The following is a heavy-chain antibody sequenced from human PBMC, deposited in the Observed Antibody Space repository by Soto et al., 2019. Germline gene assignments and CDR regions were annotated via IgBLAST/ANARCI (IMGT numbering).Heavy chain of an antibody. Sequence: VKVSCKTSGFTFSKSSVQWMRQARGQRLEWIGWVVVGSDNTRYAQNFQDRVTISVDTSKNQFSLKLSSVTAADTAVYYCARSTYDGDSVVFDYWGQGTLVTVSS. D-gene: IGHD4-17*01. CDR2: VVVGSDNT. CDR3: ARSTYDGDSVVFDY. V-gene: IGHV1-58*01. J-gene: IGHJ4*02. CDR1: GFTFSKSS.